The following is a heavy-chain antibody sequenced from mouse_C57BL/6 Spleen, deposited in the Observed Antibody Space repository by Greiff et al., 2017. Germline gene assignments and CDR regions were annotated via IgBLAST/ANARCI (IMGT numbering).Heavy chain of an antibody. Sequence: VQLQQSGTELVKPGASVKLSCKASGYTFTSYWMHWVKQRPGQGLEWIGNINPSNGGTNYNEKFKSKATLTVDKSSSTAYMQLSSLTSEDSAVYYCARGIWGDYYFDYWGQGTTLTVSS. J-gene: IGHJ2*01. CDR3: ARGIWGDYYFDY. CDR2: INPSNGGT. CDR1: GYTFTSYW. V-gene: IGHV1-53*01.